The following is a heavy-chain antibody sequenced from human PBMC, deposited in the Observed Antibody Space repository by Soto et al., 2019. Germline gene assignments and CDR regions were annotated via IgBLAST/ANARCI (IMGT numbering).Heavy chain of an antibody. CDR1: GFTFSSYW. CDR3: VRVTNYYDSSRYYSYYFDY. J-gene: IGHJ4*02. CDR2: IKQRGSEN. V-gene: IGHV3-7*03. D-gene: IGHD3-22*01. Sequence: GGSLRLSCAASGFTFSSYWMSWVRQAPGKGLEWVANIKQRGSENSYVDSVKGRFTISRDNAKNSLYLQMHSLRAEDTAVYYCVRVTNYYDSSRYYSYYFDYWGQGILVTVSS.